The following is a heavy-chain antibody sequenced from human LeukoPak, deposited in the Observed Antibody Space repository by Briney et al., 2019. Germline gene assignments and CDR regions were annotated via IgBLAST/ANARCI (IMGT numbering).Heavy chain of an antibody. CDR1: GFTFSSYE. V-gene: IGHV3-48*03. Sequence: GSLRLSCAASGFTFSSYEMNWVRQAPGKGLEWVSYISSSGSTIYYADSVKGRFTISRDNSKNTVYLQMNSLRPEDTAVYYCEHDMSGDWGQGTLVTVSS. D-gene: IGHD3-22*01. J-gene: IGHJ4*02. CDR3: EHDMSGD. CDR2: ISSSGSTI.